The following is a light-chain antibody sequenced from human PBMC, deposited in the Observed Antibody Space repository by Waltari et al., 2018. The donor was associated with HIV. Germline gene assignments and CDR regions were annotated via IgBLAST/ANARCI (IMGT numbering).Light chain of an antibody. CDR3: QQYDSSFPVYT. CDR2: GSS. J-gene: IGKJ2*01. V-gene: IGKV3-20*01. Sequence: EIVLTQTPCTLSMSPVDAAPLSCTASQSISSTYLAWYQQKPGQAPRLLIYGSSRRATGIPDRFSGSGSGTDFTLTISRLEPEDSAVYYCQQYDSSFPVYTFGQGTKLEIK. CDR1: QSISSTY.